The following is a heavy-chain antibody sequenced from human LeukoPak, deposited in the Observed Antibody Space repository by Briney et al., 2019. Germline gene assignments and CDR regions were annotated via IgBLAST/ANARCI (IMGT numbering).Heavy chain of an antibody. CDR2: TYSDGST. CDR3: ARSPVIDSNNWSFDS. V-gene: IGHV3-53*01. Sequence: GGSLRLSCAASGFTVSSNYMSWVRQAPGKGLDWVSVTYSDGSTYYADSVKGRFTISRDNSKNTVYLQMNSLRAEDTAVYYCARSPVIDSNNWSFDSWGQETLVTVSS. J-gene: IGHJ4*02. CDR1: GFTVSSNY. D-gene: IGHD6-13*01.